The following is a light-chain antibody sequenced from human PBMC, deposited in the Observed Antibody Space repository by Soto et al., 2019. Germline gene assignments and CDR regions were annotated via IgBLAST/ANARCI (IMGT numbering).Light chain of an antibody. CDR1: RTLLYSSNNKNY. Sequence: DTVMTQSPDSLAVSLGERATINCKSSRTLLYSSNNKNYVSWYQQKPGQPPKLLIYWASTRESGVPDRFSGXXXXXXXXXXXXXLQTEDVAVYYCQQYFSAPFTFGQGTKLEI. CDR2: WAS. V-gene: IGKV4-1*01. CDR3: QQYFSAPFT. J-gene: IGKJ2*01.